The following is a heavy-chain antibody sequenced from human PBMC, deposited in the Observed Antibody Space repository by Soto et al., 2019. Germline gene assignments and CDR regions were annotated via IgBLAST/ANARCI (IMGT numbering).Heavy chain of an antibody. D-gene: IGHD3-16*01. CDR2: IYWDDDK. V-gene: IGHV2-5*02. Sequence: QITLMESGPTLVKPTQTLTLTCTFSGFSLTTRGVGVGWIRQPPGKALECLALIYWDDDKRYSPSLQSRISITNDTSKNQVVLTMTNVDPVDTATYYCAHIPNYYQYDWFDPWGQGSLVSVSS. CDR3: AHIPNYYQYDWFDP. J-gene: IGHJ5*02. CDR1: GFSLTTRGVG.